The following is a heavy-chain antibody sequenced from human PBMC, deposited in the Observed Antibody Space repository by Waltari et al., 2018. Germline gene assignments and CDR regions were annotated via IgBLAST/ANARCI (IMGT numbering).Heavy chain of an antibody. CDR3: ARDSVVITPYAFDI. J-gene: IGHJ3*02. CDR2: INHSGST. Sequence: QVQLQQWGAGLLKPSETLSLTCAVYGGSFSGYYWSWIRQPPGKGLEWIGEINHSGSTNYNPSLKSRVTISVDTSKNQFSLKLSSVTAADTAVYYCARDSVVITPYAFDIWGQGTMVTVSS. CDR1: GGSFSGYY. V-gene: IGHV4-34*01. D-gene: IGHD3-22*01.